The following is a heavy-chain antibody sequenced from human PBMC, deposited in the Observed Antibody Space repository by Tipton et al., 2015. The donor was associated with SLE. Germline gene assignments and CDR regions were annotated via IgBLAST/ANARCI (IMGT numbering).Heavy chain of an antibody. D-gene: IGHD5-12*01. CDR3: ARRQWLRPFDY. CDR1: GGSISSSSYY. Sequence: TLSLTCTVSGGSISSSSYYWGWIRQPPGKGLEWIGEINHSGSTNYNPSLKSRVTISVDTSKNQFSLKLSSVTAADTAVYYCARRQWLRPFDYWGQGTLVTVSS. CDR2: INHSGST. J-gene: IGHJ4*02. V-gene: IGHV4-39*07.